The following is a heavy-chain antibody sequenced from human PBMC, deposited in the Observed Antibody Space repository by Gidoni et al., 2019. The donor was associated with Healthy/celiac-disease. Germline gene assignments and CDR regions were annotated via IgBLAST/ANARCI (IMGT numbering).Heavy chain of an antibody. CDR3: ATDDYEDLYYFDY. D-gene: IGHD4-17*01. V-gene: IGHV1-69*01. CDR2: IIPIFGTA. J-gene: IGHJ4*02. Sequence: QVQPVQSWAAVKKPGPSVKVSCKASGGTFSSYAISWVRQAPGQGLEWMGGIIPIFGTANYAQKFQGRVTITADESTSTAYMELSSLRSEDTAVYYCATDDYEDLYYFDYWGQGTLVTVSS. CDR1: GGTFSSYA.